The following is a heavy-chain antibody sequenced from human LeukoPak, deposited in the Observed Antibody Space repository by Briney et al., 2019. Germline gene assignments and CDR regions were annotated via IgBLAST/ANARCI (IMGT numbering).Heavy chain of an antibody. CDR2: ISSSSSYI. J-gene: IGHJ4*02. D-gene: IGHD3-22*01. Sequence: GGSLRLSCAASGFTFSSYSMNWVRQAPGKGLEWVSSISSSSSYIYYADSVKGRFTISRDNAKNSLYLQMNSLRAEDTAAYYCARDYYDSSGYYYYWGQGTLVTVSS. CDR1: GFTFSSYS. V-gene: IGHV3-21*01. CDR3: ARDYYDSSGYYYY.